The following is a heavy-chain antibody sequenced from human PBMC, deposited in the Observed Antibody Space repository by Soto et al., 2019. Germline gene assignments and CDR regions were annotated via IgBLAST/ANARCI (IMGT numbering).Heavy chain of an antibody. V-gene: IGHV3-9*01. J-gene: IGHJ4*02. CDR2: ISWNSGSI. CDR3: AKDRGSGGSLDFDY. D-gene: IGHD2-15*01. Sequence: EVQLVESGGGLVQPGRSLRLSCAASGFTFDDYAMHWVRQAPGKGLEWVSGISWNSGSIGYADSVKGRFTISRDNAKNALYLQMNSLRAEDTDLYYCAKDRGSGGSLDFDYWGQGTLVTVSS. CDR1: GFTFDDYA.